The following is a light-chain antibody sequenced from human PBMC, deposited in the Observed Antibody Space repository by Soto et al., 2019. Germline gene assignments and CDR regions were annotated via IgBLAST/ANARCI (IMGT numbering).Light chain of an antibody. J-gene: IGKJ4*01. Sequence: DIQMTQSLPTLSSSVGYIVTITCQASQDIGNFLSWYQQKPGKVHKLLIFDASNLETGVPSRFSGSGSGKDFTLTISSLQPEDIETYYCQKYDNLPLTCGGGTKV. CDR2: DAS. CDR3: QKYDNLPLT. V-gene: IGKV1-33*01. CDR1: QDIGNF.